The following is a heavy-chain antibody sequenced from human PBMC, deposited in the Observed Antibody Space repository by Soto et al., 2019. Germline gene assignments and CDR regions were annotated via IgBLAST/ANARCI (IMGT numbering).Heavy chain of an antibody. CDR1: GFTFSAYT. J-gene: IGHJ5*01. CDR3: VRGSYGDYDS. D-gene: IGHD4-17*01. V-gene: IGHV3-21*02. CDR2: LDPSSTYI. Sequence: EVQLVESGGGLVKPGGSLRLSCAASGFTFSAYTMNWVRQAPGKGLEWVSSLDPSSTYIYYADSVKGRFTLSRDNPKISLFLPLNRLRADDTALYYCVRGSYGDYDSWGQGTLVTVSS.